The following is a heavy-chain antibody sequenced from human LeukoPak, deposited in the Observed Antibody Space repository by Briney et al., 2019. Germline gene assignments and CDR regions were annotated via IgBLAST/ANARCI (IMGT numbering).Heavy chain of an antibody. J-gene: IGHJ4*02. CDR1: GFTFGDYA. V-gene: IGHV3-49*03. Sequence: GGSLRLSCTASGFTFGDYAMSWIRQAPGKGLEWVGFIRSKAYSETADYAASVKGRFTISRDDSKAIDYLQMNSLKTEDTAVYHCTRDRGAYNLYDYWGQGTLVTVSS. CDR3: TRDRGAYNLYDY. CDR2: IRSKAYSETA. D-gene: IGHD5-24*01.